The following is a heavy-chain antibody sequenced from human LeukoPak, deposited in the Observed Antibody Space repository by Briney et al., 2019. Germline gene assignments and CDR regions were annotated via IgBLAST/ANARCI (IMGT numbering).Heavy chain of an antibody. CDR2: ISRSSSYI. J-gene: IGHJ4*02. Sequence: GGSLRLSCVASGFTFSFYSMNWVRQAPGKGLEWVSSISRSSSYIHYADSVRGRFTISRDNAKNSLYLQMNSLSAEDTAVYYWARDGDTAMVTDYWGQGTLVTVSS. D-gene: IGHD5-18*01. CDR1: GFTFSFYS. CDR3: ARDGDTAMVTDY. V-gene: IGHV3-21*01.